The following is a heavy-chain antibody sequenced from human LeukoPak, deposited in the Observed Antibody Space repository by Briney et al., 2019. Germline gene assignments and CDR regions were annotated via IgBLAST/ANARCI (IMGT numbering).Heavy chain of an antibody. CDR3: ARRHYYSSSWYPFAY. CDR1: GYSFTSYW. V-gene: IGHV5-51*01. CDR2: IYPGNSDT. D-gene: IGHD6-13*01. J-gene: IGHJ4*02. Sequence: GESLKISCKGSGYSFTSYWIDWVRQMPGKGLEWMGSIYPGNSDTRCSPSFQGQVTVSADKSISTAYLQWSSLKASDTSMYYCARRHYYSSSWYPFAYWGQGTLVTVSS.